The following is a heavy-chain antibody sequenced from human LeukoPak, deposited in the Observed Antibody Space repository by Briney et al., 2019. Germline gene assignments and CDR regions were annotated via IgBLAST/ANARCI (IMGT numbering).Heavy chain of an antibody. D-gene: IGHD1-20*01. CDR2: IYYSGTT. CDR3: VRGEGVITGIHSYGLDV. V-gene: IGHV4-39*07. CDR1: GGSISSSSNY. J-gene: IGHJ6*02. Sequence: SETLSLTCIVSGGSISSSSNYWGWIRQPPGKGLEWIGTIYYSGTTYYNPSLKSRVTISVDTSKDQFSLKLGSVTAADTAVYYCVRGEGVITGIHSYGLDVWGQGTTVTVSS.